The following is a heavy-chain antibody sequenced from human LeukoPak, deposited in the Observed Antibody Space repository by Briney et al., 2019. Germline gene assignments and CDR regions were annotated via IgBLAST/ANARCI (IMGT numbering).Heavy chain of an antibody. CDR1: GYTFTGYY. J-gene: IGHJ4*02. CDR2: INPNSGGT. Sequence: ASVKVSCKASGYTFTGYYMHWVRQAPGQGLEWMGWINPNSGGTNYAQKFQGRVTMTRDTSISTAYMELSRLRSDDTAVYYCARGDPMQGRSFDYWGQGTLVTVSS. D-gene: IGHD2-2*01. CDR3: ARGDPMQGRSFDY. V-gene: IGHV1-2*02.